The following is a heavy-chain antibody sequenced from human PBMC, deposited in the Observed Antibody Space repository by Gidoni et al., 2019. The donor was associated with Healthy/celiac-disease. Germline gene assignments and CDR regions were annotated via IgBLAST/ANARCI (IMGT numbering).Heavy chain of an antibody. CDR3: ASDIVLRVLEWGVMDV. CDR2: ISSSSSYT. J-gene: IGHJ6*04. CDR1: GFTFSDYY. D-gene: IGHD3-3*01. Sequence: QVQLVESGGGLVKPGGSLRLSCAASGFTFSDYYMSWIRQAPGKGLEWVSYISSSSSYTNYADSVKGRFTISRDNAKNSLYLQMNSLRAEDTAVYYCASDIVLRVLEWGVMDVWGKGTTVTVSS. V-gene: IGHV3-11*06.